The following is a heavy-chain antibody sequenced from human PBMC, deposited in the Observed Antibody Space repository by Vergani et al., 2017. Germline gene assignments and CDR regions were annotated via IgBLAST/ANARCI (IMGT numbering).Heavy chain of an antibody. V-gene: IGHV3-23*01. CDR3: AKVGRSEVAGTFGAFDI. CDR1: GFTFIMHA. D-gene: IGHD6-19*01. J-gene: IGHJ3*02. CDR2: LSASYRRT. Sequence: EVQLLESGGDLVQPGGSLRLSCAASGFTFIMHAMSWVRQAPGKGLEWVSTLSASYRRTHYADSVKGRFTISRDNSKNTLFLHMNSLRPEDTAVYYCAKVGRSEVAGTFGAFDIWVQGTMVTVSS.